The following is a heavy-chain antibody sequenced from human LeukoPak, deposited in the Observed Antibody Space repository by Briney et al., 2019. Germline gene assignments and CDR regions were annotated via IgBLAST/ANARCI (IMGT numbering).Heavy chain of an antibody. Sequence: GGSLRLSCAASGFTFSGYSMNWVRQAPGKGLEWVSSISSSSSYIYYADSVKGRFTISRDNAKNSLYLQMNSLRAEDTAVYYCARGAVVVPAAHTGFDYWGQGTLVTVSS. D-gene: IGHD2-2*01. CDR3: ARGAVVVPAAHTGFDY. J-gene: IGHJ4*02. CDR1: GFTFSGYS. CDR2: ISSSSSYI. V-gene: IGHV3-21*01.